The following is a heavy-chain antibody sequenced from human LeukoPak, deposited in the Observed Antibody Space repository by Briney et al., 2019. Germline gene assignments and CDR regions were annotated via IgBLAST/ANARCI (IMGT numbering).Heavy chain of an antibody. CDR2: IYHSGST. D-gene: IGHD2-2*02. V-gene: IGHV4-38-2*01. J-gene: IGHJ4*02. CDR3: ARVRKLVVPAAIDY. CDR1: GYSISSGYY. Sequence: SETLSLTCAVSGYSISSGYYWGWIRQPPGKGLEWIGSIYHSGSTYYNPSLKSRVTISVDTSKNQFSLKLSSVIAADTAVYYCARVRKLVVPAAIDYWGQGTLVTVSS.